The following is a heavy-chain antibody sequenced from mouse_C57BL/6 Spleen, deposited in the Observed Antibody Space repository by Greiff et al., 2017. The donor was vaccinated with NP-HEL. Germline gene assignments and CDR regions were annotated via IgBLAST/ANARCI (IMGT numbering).Heavy chain of an antibody. J-gene: IGHJ2*01. CDR2: IDPSDSET. Sequence: QVQLQQSGAELVRPGSSVKLSCKASGYTFTSYWMHWVKQRPIQGLEWIGNIDPSDSETHYNQKFKDKATLTVDKSSSTAYMQRSSLTSEDSAVYYCARNPARYYGKDYFDYWGQGTTLTVSS. V-gene: IGHV1-52*01. CDR1: GYTFTSYW. D-gene: IGHD2-1*01. CDR3: ARNPARYYGKDYFDY.